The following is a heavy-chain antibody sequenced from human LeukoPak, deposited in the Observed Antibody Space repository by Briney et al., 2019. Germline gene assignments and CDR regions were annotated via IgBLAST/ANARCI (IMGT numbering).Heavy chain of an antibody. J-gene: IGHJ4*02. Sequence: PSETLSLTCAVYAGSFSGYYWSWIRQPPGKGLEWIGEINHSGSTSYNASLKSRVTISVDTSKNQFSLKLSSVTAADTAVYYCAILAGQLAFDYWDQGTLVTVSS. CDR1: AGSFSGYY. D-gene: IGHD3-16*01. V-gene: IGHV4-34*01. CDR3: AILAGQLAFDY. CDR2: INHSGST.